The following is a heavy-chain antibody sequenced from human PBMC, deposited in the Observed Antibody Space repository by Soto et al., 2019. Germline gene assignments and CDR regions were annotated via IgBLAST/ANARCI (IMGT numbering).Heavy chain of an antibody. V-gene: IGHV1-18*01. D-gene: IGHD2-2*01. CDR1: GYTFTSYG. CDR3: ARGGYCSSTSCATYYDFWSGPYYYYGMDV. CDR2: ISAYNGNT. J-gene: IGHJ6*02. Sequence: ASVKVSCKASGYTFTSYGISWVRQAPGQGLEWMGWISAYNGNTNYAQKLQGRVTMTTDTSTSTAYMELRSLRSDDTAVYYCARGGYCSSTSCATYYDFWSGPYYYYGMDVWGQGTTVTVSS.